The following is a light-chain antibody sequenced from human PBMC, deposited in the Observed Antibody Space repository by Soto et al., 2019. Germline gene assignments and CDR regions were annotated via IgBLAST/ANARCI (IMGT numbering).Light chain of an antibody. V-gene: IGLV6-57*04. CDR1: SGSIASNY. J-gene: IGLJ2*01. CDR2: EDN. CDR3: QSYDSSNVV. Sequence: NFMLTQPHSVSESPGQTVTISCTRSSGSIASNYVQWYQQRPGSAPTTVIYEDNQRPSGVPDRFSGSIDGSSNSASLTISGLETEDEADCYCQSYDSSNVVFGGGTQLTVL.